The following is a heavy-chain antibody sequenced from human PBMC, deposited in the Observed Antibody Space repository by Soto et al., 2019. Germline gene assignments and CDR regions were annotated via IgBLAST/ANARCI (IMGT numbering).Heavy chain of an antibody. D-gene: IGHD2-2*01. Sequence: GGSLRLSCAASGFTFSSYSMNWVRQAPGKGLEWVSSISSSSSYIYYADSVKGRFTISRDNAKNSLYLQMNSLRAEDTAVYYCARDVTRYCSSNSCYPKAYYYYGMDVWGQGTTVTVSS. J-gene: IGHJ6*02. CDR2: ISSSSSYI. CDR1: GFTFSSYS. CDR3: ARDVTRYCSSNSCYPKAYYYYGMDV. V-gene: IGHV3-21*01.